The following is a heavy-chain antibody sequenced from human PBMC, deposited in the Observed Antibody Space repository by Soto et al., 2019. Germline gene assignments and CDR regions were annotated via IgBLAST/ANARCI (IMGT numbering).Heavy chain of an antibody. J-gene: IGHJ4*02. D-gene: IGHD5-18*01. Sequence: QAQLVESGGGVVEPGRSLRLSCAASGFTFSSFPMHWVRRAPGKGLEWVAIISNNGGKKYYADSVKGRFTISRDNSRNTLYLQTDSLRAEDAAMYYCARDSGFGSGYPPYFDYWGQGALVTVSS. CDR2: ISNNGGKK. V-gene: IGHV3-30*04. CDR1: GFTFSSFP. CDR3: ARDSGFGSGYPPYFDY.